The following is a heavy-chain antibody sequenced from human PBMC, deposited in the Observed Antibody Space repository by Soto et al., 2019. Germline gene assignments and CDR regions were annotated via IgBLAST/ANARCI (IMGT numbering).Heavy chain of an antibody. CDR2: ISSSSSYI. J-gene: IGHJ3*02. V-gene: IGHV3-21*01. Sequence: GGSLRLSCAASGFTFSSYSMNWVRQAPGKGLEWVSSISSSSSYIYYADSVKGRFTISRDNAKNSLYLQMNSLRAEDTAVYYCATLVVVAATDAFDIWGQGTMVTVSS. D-gene: IGHD2-15*01. CDR3: ATLVVVAATDAFDI. CDR1: GFTFSSYS.